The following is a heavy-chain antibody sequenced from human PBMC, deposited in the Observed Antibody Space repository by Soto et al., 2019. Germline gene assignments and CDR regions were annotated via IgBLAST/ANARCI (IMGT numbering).Heavy chain of an antibody. V-gene: IGHV4-30-2*01. Sequence: SEALSLTCAVPGGSISSGGYSWSWIRQPPGKGLEWIGYIYHSGSTYYNPSLKSRVTISVDRSKNQFSLKLSSVTAADTAVYYCASLWFGGSQHYYFDYWGQGTLVTVSS. J-gene: IGHJ4*02. CDR3: ASLWFGGSQHYYFDY. D-gene: IGHD3-16*01. CDR1: GGSISSGGYS. CDR2: IYHSGST.